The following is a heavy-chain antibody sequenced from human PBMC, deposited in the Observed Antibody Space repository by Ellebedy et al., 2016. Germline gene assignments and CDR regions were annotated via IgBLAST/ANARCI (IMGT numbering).Heavy chain of an antibody. J-gene: IGHJ6*02. D-gene: IGHD1-26*01. Sequence: GGSLRLSXAASGFTFSSYAMSWVRQAPGKGLEWVSAISGSGGSTYYADSVKGRFTISRDNSKNTLYLQMNSLRAEDTAVYYCAKDSLSGSYGTYYYYGMDVWGQGTTVTVSS. CDR3: AKDSLSGSYGTYYYYGMDV. CDR2: ISGSGGST. CDR1: GFTFSSYA. V-gene: IGHV3-23*01.